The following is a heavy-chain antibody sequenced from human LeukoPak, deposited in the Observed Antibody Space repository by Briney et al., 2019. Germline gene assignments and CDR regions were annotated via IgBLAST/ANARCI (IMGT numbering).Heavy chain of an antibody. D-gene: IGHD1-14*01. CDR1: GFTFRTYG. V-gene: IGHV3-30*02. CDR3: ARDSSGSVGNRYYYYYIDV. CDR2: IRYDGSNK. J-gene: IGHJ6*03. Sequence: GGSLRLSCAASGFTFRTYGMHWVRQAPGKGLEWVAFIRYDGSNKFYADSVKGRFTISRDNSKNTLYLQMDSLRAEDTAVYYCARDSSGSVGNRYYYYYIDVWGKGTTVTVSS.